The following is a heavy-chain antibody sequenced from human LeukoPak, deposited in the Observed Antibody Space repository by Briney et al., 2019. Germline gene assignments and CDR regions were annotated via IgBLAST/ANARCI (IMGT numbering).Heavy chain of an antibody. CDR1: GFTFSSYE. Sequence: GGSLRLSCAASGFTFSSYEMNWVRQAPGKGLEWFSYISSRGSTIYYADSVKGRFTISRDNAKNSLYLQMNSLRAEDTAVYYCARQRFYGDYAGDYWGQGTLVTVSS. V-gene: IGHV3-48*03. CDR3: ARQRFYGDYAGDY. CDR2: ISSRGSTI. D-gene: IGHD4-17*01. J-gene: IGHJ4*02.